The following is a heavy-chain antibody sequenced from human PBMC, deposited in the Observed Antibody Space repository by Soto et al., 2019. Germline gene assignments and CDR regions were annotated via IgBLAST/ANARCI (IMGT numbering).Heavy chain of an antibody. V-gene: IGHV4-30-4*01. CDR1: GGSISSGDYY. CDR3: AREVRLGYYDSSGYYDY. CDR2: IFYSGTT. D-gene: IGHD3-22*01. J-gene: IGHJ4*02. Sequence: QVQLQESGPGLVKPSQTLSLTCTVSGGSISSGDYYWSWIRQPPGKGLERIGYIFYSGTTSYNPSLESRVTISVDTSKNQLSLKLNSLTAADTAVYYCAREVRLGYYDSSGYYDYWGQGTLVTVSS.